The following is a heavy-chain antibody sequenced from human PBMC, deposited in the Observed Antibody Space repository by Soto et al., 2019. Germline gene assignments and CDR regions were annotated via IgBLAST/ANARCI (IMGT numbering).Heavy chain of an antibody. CDR1: GGSISSGGYY. V-gene: IGHV4-31*03. CDR3: VRVDMGYCSGGSCTRLGHFDY. Sequence: PSETLSLTCSVSGGSISSGGYYWSWIRQHPGKGLEWIGYIYYSGSTYYTPSLKSRVTISVDTSKNQFSLKLSSVTAADTAVYYCVRVDMGYCSGGSCTRLGHFDYWGEGTLVTVS. J-gene: IGHJ4*02. D-gene: IGHD2-15*01. CDR2: IYYSGST.